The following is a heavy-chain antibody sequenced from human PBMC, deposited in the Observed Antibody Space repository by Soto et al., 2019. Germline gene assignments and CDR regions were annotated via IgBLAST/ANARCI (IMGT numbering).Heavy chain of an antibody. J-gene: IGHJ6*02. D-gene: IGHD2-21*01. V-gene: IGHV1-46*01. CDR3: ASRVLCDMDV. CDR1: GDTFTTNY. CDR2: INPNNGAT. Sequence: QEQLVQSGAEVKEPGASLKVSCKASGDTFTTNYLHWVRQAPGQGLEWMGRINPNNGATLYAQEFQGRLILTTDTSTSKVYMDLNSVKSEDSAVYYCASRVLCDMDVWGQGTTVTVSS.